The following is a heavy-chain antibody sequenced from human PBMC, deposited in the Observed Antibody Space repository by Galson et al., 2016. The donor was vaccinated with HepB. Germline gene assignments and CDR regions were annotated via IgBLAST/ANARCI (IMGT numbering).Heavy chain of an antibody. CDR2: ISDDGSQK. CDR3: ARDYKLQLDAFDS. Sequence: SLRLSCAASGLTFRGYGMHWVRQAPGKGLEWVAIISDDGSQKYYADSVKGRFTISRDNSKNTVSLQMSSLRAEDTAVYYCARDYKLQLDAFDSWGQGAMVTVSS. D-gene: IGHD2-2*01. V-gene: IGHV3-30*03. J-gene: IGHJ3*02. CDR1: GLTFRGYG.